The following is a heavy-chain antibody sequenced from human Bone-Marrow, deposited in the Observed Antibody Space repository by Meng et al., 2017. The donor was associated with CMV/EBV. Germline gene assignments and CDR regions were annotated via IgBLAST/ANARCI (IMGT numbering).Heavy chain of an antibody. J-gene: IGHJ4*02. D-gene: IGHD3-22*01. V-gene: IGHV1-69*05. Sequence: VQRVQSGAEVKKPGSSVKVSCKASGGTFSSYAISWVRQAPGQGLEWMGGIIPIFGTANYAQKFQGRVTMTTDTSTNTAYMDLRSLRSDDTAVYFCARVVDGYYDSSGYYYFDYWGQGTLVTVSS. CDR1: GGTFSSYA. CDR3: ARVVDGYYDSSGYYYFDY. CDR2: IIPIFGTA.